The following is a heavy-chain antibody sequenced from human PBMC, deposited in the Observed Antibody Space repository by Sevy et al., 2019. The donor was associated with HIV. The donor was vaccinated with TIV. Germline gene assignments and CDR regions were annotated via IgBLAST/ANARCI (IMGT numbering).Heavy chain of an antibody. J-gene: IGHJ3*02. D-gene: IGHD3-16*02. Sequence: GGSLRLSCAASGFIFSNYWMSWVRQAPGKGLEWVANIKQDGSEKYYVDSVKGRFTISRDYAKNSLYLQMNSLRAEDTAVYYCARGQTLSTFGGVIAFDIWGQGTMVTVSS. CDR2: IKQDGSEK. CDR3: ARGQTLSTFGGVIAFDI. CDR1: GFIFSNYW. V-gene: IGHV3-7*03.